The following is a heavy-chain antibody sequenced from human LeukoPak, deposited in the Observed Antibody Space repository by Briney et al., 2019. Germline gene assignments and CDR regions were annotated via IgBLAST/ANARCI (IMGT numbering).Heavy chain of an antibody. CDR3: TDPPTSL. Sequence: GGSLILSCAASGFNFNGAWMSWVRQAPGKGLEWVGRIKSKADGGTTLHAASVEDRFAISRDDSINTLYLQMNSLKIEDTAVYYCTDPPTSLWGQGILVTVSS. D-gene: IGHD1-1*01. J-gene: IGHJ4*02. V-gene: IGHV3-15*01. CDR2: IKSKADGGTT. CDR1: GFNFNGAW.